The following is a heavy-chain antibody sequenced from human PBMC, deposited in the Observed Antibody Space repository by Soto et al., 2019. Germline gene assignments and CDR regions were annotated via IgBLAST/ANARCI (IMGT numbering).Heavy chain of an antibody. Sequence: EHLVQSGGGVVQPGGSLRLSCAASGFTFSSYGMHWVRQAPGKGLEWVAVILYDGSKKYYADSMKGRFTISRDNSKNTLYLQMNSLRAEDTALYYCAKDRGALRWSEEHYYFDYWGQGSLVTVSS. V-gene: IGHV3-30*18. CDR2: ILYDGSKK. CDR3: AKDRGALRWSEEHYYFDY. D-gene: IGHD4-17*01. J-gene: IGHJ4*02. CDR1: GFTFSSYG.